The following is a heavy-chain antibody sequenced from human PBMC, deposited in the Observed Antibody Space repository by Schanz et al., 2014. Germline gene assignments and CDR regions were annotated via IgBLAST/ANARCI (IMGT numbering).Heavy chain of an antibody. CDR3: ARDFSAYVGNYFDY. CDR2: INVGNGNM. CDR1: GYTFTSYG. D-gene: IGHD5-12*01. J-gene: IGHJ4*02. V-gene: IGHV1-18*01. Sequence: QVQLIQSGAEVKKPGASVKVSCKASGYTFTSYGINWVRQAPGQGLEWMGWINVGNGNMKYSQKFQGRVTMTTDTSTSTSYMELTSLRFDDTAVYYCARDFSAYVGNYFDYWGQGTLVTVSS.